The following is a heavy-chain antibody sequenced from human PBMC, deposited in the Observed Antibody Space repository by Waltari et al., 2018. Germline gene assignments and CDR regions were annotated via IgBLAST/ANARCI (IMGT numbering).Heavy chain of an antibody. CDR3: ARDDWTTGYFDY. D-gene: IGHD1-1*01. CDR1: GGPISSYY. J-gene: IGHJ4*02. Sequence: QVQLQESGPGLVKPSETLSLTCTVSGGPISSYYWSWTRQPPGKGLEWIGYIYYSGSTNYNPSLKSRVTISVDTSKNQFSLKLSSVTAADTAVYYCARDDWTTGYFDYWGQGTLVTVSS. CDR2: IYYSGST. V-gene: IGHV4-59*01.